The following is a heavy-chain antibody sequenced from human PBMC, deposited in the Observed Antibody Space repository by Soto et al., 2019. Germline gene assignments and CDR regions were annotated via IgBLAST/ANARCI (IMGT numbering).Heavy chain of an antibody. Sequence: QVQLVHSGAEVKKPGSSVKVSCKASGGTFSSYTISWVRQAPGQGLEWMGRIIPILGIANYAQKLQGRVTISADKSTSTAYMELSSLRSEDTAVYYCASFTSMGMDVWGKGTTVTVSS. CDR2: IIPILGIA. CDR1: GGTFSSYT. J-gene: IGHJ6*04. D-gene: IGHD3-3*01. V-gene: IGHV1-69*02. CDR3: ASFTSMGMDV.